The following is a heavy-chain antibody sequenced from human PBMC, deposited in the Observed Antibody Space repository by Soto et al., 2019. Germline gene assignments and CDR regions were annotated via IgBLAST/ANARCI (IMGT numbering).Heavy chain of an antibody. CDR3: ARVERTLSTPFAYGMDV. CDR1: GGSINSGGYS. V-gene: IGHV4-30-2*01. CDR2: IYHTENT. D-gene: IGHD2-2*01. Sequence: QLQLQESGSGLVKPSQTLSLTCTVSGGSINSGGYSWIWIRQPPGKGLEWIGYIYHTENTFYNPSLQSRVTISVDRSKNSFSLSLGSVTAADTAMYYCARVERTLSTPFAYGMDVWGQGTTVTVSS. J-gene: IGHJ6*02.